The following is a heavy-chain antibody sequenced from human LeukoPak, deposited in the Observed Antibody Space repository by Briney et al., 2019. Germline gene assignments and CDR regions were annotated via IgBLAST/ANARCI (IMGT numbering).Heavy chain of an antibody. CDR3: ARPGGFWSGPQPPDY. CDR1: GYSLTSYW. D-gene: IGHD3-3*01. CDR2: IYPGDSDT. J-gene: IGHJ4*02. Sequence: GESLKISCKGSGYSLTSYWIGWVRQMPGKGLEWMGIIYPGDSDTRYSPSFQGQVTLSADKSISTAYLQWSSLKASDTAMYYCARPGGFWSGPQPPDYWGQGTLVTVSS. V-gene: IGHV5-51*01.